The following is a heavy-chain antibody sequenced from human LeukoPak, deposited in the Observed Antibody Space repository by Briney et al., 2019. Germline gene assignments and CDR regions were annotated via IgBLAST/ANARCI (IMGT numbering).Heavy chain of an antibody. CDR1: GYTFTSYD. D-gene: IGHD3-9*01. J-gene: IGHJ3*02. V-gene: IGHV1-8*01. Sequence: ASVKVSCKASGYTFTSYDINWVRQATGQGLEWMGWLNSNSGNTGYAQKFQGRVTMTRNTSISTAYMELSSLRSEDTAVYYCARAFGWLNAFDIWGQGTMVTVSS. CDR2: LNSNSGNT. CDR3: ARAFGWLNAFDI.